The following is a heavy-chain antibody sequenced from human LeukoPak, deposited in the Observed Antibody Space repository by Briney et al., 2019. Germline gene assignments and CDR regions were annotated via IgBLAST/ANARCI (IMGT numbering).Heavy chain of an antibody. CDR2: IRYDGSNK. J-gene: IGHJ4*02. CDR1: GFTFSSYG. Sequence: PGGSLRLSCAASGFTFSSYGMHWVRQAPGKGLEWVAFIRYDGSNKYYADSVKGRFTISRDNSKNTLYLQMNSLRAEDTAVYYCAKDQRSFRTGTTHFDYRGQGTLVTVSS. V-gene: IGHV3-30*02. D-gene: IGHD1-7*01. CDR3: AKDQRSFRTGTTHFDY.